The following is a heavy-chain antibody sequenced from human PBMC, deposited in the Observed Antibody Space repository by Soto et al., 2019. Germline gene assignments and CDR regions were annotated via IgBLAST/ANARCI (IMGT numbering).Heavy chain of an antibody. D-gene: IGHD2-8*01. Sequence: SETLSLTCAVYGGSFSGYYWSWIRQPLGKGLEWIGEINHSGSTNYNPSLKSRVTISVDTSKNQFSLKLSSVTAADTAVYYCARGSCTNGVCYTPLLYYYYGMDVWGQGTTVTVSS. CDR1: GGSFSGYY. V-gene: IGHV4-34*01. CDR2: INHSGST. CDR3: ARGSCTNGVCYTPLLYYYYGMDV. J-gene: IGHJ6*02.